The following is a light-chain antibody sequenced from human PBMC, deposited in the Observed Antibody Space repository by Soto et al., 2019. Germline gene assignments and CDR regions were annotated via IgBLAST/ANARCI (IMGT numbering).Light chain of an antibody. CDR3: TSYTTSSTVV. Sequence: QSAPTQPASVSGSLRQSITIACTGTRSDIGTYDLVSWYRQRQGQAPQLMIYDVTNWPSGASNRFSGSKSGNTASLTISGLHAEDEADYYCTSYTTSSTVVIGGGTKLTV. CDR2: DVT. CDR1: RSDIGTYDL. J-gene: IGLJ2*01. V-gene: IGLV2-14*03.